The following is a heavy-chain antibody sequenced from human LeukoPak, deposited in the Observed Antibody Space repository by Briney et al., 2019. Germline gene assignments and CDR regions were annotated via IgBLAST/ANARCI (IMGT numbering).Heavy chain of an antibody. D-gene: IGHD3-16*01. Sequence: PGGSLRLSCAASGFTFSSYSMNWVRQAPGKGLEWVSYISSSSSTIYNADSVKGRFTISRDNAKNSLYLQMSNLRAEDTAVYFCARGGGLGVWGQGATVTVSS. V-gene: IGHV3-48*01. J-gene: IGHJ6*02. CDR3: ARGGGLGV. CDR2: ISSSSSTI. CDR1: GFTFSSYS.